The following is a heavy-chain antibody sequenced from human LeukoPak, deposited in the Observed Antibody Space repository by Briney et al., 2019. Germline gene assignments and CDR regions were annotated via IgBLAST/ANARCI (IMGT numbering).Heavy chain of an antibody. J-gene: IGHJ6*02. CDR2: IIPIFGTA. Sequence: SVKVSCKASGGTFSSYAISWVRQAPGQGLEWMGGIIPIFGTANYAQKFQGRVTITADESTSTAYMELSSLRSEDTAVNYCARVLCSGGSCYSNYYYYGMDVWGQGTMVTVSS. D-gene: IGHD2-15*01. V-gene: IGHV1-69*01. CDR3: ARVLCSGGSCYSNYYYYGMDV. CDR1: GGTFSSYA.